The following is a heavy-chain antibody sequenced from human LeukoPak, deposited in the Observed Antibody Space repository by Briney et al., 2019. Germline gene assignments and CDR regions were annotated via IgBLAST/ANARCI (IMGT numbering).Heavy chain of an antibody. V-gene: IGHV3-23*01. CDR3: AKWGDYDVLTGYYVSDY. CDR1: GFIFSNYA. Sequence: GGYLRLSCAASGFIFSNYAMSWVCQAPGKGLEWVSAITGSGGSTYYADSVKGRFTISRDNSKNTLYLQMNSLRAEDTAVYYCAKWGDYDVLTGYYVSDYWGQGTLVTVSS. D-gene: IGHD3-9*01. J-gene: IGHJ4*02. CDR2: ITGSGGST.